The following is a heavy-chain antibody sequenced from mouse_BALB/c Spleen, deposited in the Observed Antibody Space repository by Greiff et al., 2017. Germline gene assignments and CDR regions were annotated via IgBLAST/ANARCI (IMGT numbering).Heavy chain of an antibody. J-gene: IGHJ3*01. D-gene: IGHD2-9*01. CDR2: IDPANGTT. CDR3: ARASYGYDGFAY. Sequence: EVQLQQSGAELVKPGASVKLSCPASGFNIKDPYMHWVKQRPEQGLEWIGRIDPANGTTKYDPKFQGKATITADTSSNTAYLQLSSLTSEDTAVDYCARASYGYDGFAYWGQGTLVTVSA. CDR1: GFNIKDPY. V-gene: IGHV14-3*02.